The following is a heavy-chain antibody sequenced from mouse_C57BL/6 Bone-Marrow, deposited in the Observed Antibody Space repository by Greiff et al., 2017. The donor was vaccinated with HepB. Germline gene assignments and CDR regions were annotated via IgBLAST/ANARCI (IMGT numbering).Heavy chain of an antibody. CDR1: GYTFTDYE. Sequence: QVQLQQSGAELVRPGASVTLSCKASGYTFTDYEMHWVKQTPVHGLEWIGAIDPETGGTAYTQKFKGKAILTADKSSSTAYMELRSLTSEDSAVYYCTNYYGIVLWFAYWGQGTLVTVSA. CDR3: TNYYGIVLWFAY. V-gene: IGHV1-15*01. D-gene: IGHD1-1*01. CDR2: IDPETGGT. J-gene: IGHJ3*01.